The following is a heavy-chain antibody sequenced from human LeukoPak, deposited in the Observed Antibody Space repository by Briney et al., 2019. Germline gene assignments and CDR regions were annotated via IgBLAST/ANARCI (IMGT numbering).Heavy chain of an antibody. J-gene: IGHJ4*02. CDR3: AREGRRGIAGTIGY. CDR1: GYTFTSYD. Sequence: ASVKVSCKASGYTFTSYDINWVRQATGQGLEWMGWMNPNSGNTGYAQKFQGRVTMTRDTSISTAYMELSRLGSDDTAVYYCAREGRRGIAGTIGYWGQGTLVTVSS. D-gene: IGHD6-13*01. V-gene: IGHV1-8*01. CDR2: MNPNSGNT.